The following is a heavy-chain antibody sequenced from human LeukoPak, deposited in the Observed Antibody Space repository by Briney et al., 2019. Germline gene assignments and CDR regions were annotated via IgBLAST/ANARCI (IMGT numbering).Heavy chain of an antibody. J-gene: IGHJ2*01. Sequence: GGSLRLSCAASGFTVSSKYMTWVRQAPGKGLEWVSVIYSGSSTNYADSEKGRFTISRDNSKNTLYLQMNSLRAEDTAVYYCASRTTVANPGWYFDLWGRGTLVTVSS. V-gene: IGHV3-53*01. D-gene: IGHD4-23*01. CDR3: ASRTTVANPGWYFDL. CDR2: IYSGSST. CDR1: GFTVSSKY.